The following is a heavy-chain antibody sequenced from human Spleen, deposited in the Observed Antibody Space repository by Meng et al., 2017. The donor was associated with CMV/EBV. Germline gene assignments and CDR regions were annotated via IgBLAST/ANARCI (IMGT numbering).Heavy chain of an antibody. CDR3: ARDRRWWFDP. D-gene: IGHD5-24*01. CDR1: GCAISSGDYY. V-gene: IGHV4-30-4*08. Sequence: LTRTVSGCAISSGDYYWSWIRQPPGKGLEWIGCIYYSGSTYYNPSLKSRVTISVDTSKNQFSLKLTSVTAADTAVYYCARDRRWWFDPWGQGTLVTVSS. CDR2: IYYSGST. J-gene: IGHJ5*02.